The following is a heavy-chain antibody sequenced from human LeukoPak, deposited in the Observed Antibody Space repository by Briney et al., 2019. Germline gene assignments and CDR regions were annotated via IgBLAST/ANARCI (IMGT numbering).Heavy chain of an antibody. CDR2: INPSGGST. D-gene: IGHD3-10*01. J-gene: IGHJ4*02. CDR3: ARGPVLLWFGELSPTHFFDY. V-gene: IGHV1-46*01. Sequence: ASVKVSCKASGYTFTSYYMHWVRQAPGQGLEWMGIINPSGGSTSYAQKFQGRVTMTRDMSTSTVYMELSSLRSDDTAVYYCARGPVLLWFGELSPTHFFDYWGQGTLVTVSS. CDR1: GYTFTSYY.